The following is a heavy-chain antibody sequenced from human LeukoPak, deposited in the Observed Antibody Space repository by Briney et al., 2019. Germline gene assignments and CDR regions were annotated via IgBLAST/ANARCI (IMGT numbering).Heavy chain of an antibody. V-gene: IGHV1-8*01. D-gene: IGHD6-6*01. CDR3: ARGGASSSGFDY. J-gene: IGHJ4*02. CDR2: MKPNSGNT. Sequence: ASVKVSCMAPGYTFTNYDINWVRQATGQGLEWMGWMKPNSGNTGYAQKFQGRVTMTRNTSISTAYMELSSLRSEDTAVYYCARGGASSSGFDYWGQGTLVTVSS. CDR1: GYTFTNYD.